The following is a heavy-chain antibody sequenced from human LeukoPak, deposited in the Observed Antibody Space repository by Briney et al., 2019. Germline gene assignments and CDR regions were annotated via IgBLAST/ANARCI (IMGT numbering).Heavy chain of an antibody. V-gene: IGHV3-20*04. CDR2: INWNGGST. J-gene: IGHJ4*02. CDR3: ASYDSSGCEHPY. D-gene: IGHD3-22*01. Sequence: GGSLRLSRAASGFTFDDYGMSWVRHAPGKGLECVSGINWNGGSTGYADSVKGRFTISRDNAKNSLYLQMNSLRAEDTALYYCASYDSSGCEHPYWGRGTLVTVSS. CDR1: GFTFDDYG.